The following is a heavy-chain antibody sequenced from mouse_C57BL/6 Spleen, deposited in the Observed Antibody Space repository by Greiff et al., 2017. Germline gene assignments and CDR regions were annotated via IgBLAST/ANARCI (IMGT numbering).Heavy chain of an antibody. V-gene: IGHV1-22*01. CDR1: GYTFTDYN. J-gene: IGHJ2*01. D-gene: IGHD2-1*01. Sequence: EVKLMESGPELVKPGASVKMSCKASGYTFTDYNMHWVKQSHGKSLEWIGYINPNNGGTSYNQKFKGKATLTVNKSSSTAYMELRSLTSEDSAVYYCARCAGNYPFDYWGQGTTLTVSS. CDR3: ARCAGNYPFDY. CDR2: INPNNGGT.